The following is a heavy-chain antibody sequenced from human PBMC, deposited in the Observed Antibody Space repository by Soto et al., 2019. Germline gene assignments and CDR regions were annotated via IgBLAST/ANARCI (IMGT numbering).Heavy chain of an antibody. J-gene: IGHJ5*02. V-gene: IGHV4-59*08. CDR2: ISDSGSS. D-gene: IGHD1-20*01. CDR3: ARTLTGTSGGVIDP. Sequence: QVQLQESGPGLVKPSETLSLMCSVSGGSFTNSFWSWLRQPPGKGLELIGFISDSGSSKYSPSLYSRVTISIDTSKSQFSLTLTSVTAADTAVYYCARTLTGTSGGVIDPWGQGSLVTVSS. CDR1: GGSFTNSF.